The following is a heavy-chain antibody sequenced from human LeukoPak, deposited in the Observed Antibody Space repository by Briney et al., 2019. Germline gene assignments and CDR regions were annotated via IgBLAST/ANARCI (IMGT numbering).Heavy chain of an antibody. D-gene: IGHD3-9*01. CDR3: ARGDYDILTGYNPYYYYGMDV. CDR2: ISYDGSNK. J-gene: IGHJ6*02. CDR1: GFTFSSYS. V-gene: IGHV3-30*03. Sequence: GGSLRLSCAASGFTFSSYSMNWVRQAPGKGLEWVAVISYDGSNKYYADSVKGRFTISRDNSKNTLYLQMNSLRAEDTAVYYCARGDYDILTGYNPYYYYGMDVWGQGTTVTVSS.